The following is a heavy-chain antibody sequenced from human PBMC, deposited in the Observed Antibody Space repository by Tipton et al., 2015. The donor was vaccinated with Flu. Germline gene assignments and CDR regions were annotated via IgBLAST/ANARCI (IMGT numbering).Heavy chain of an antibody. V-gene: IGHV1-18*01. D-gene: IGHD2-2*03. J-gene: IGHJ6*02. CDR2: ISAYNGVT. CDR1: GYTFTNYA. CDR3: ARGMDYYYGMDV. Sequence: QMQLVQSGAEVKEPGASVTVSCKASGYTFTNYAVSWVRQAPGQGLEWMAWISAYNGVTNYAQRLQGRVSVTTDTSTSTAYMELRSLRSDDTAVYYCARGMDYYYGMDVWGQGTTVTVSS.